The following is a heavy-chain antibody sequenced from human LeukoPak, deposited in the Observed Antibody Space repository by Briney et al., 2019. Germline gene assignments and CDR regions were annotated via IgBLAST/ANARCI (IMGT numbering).Heavy chain of an antibody. CDR2: ISGTGGST. D-gene: IGHD3-10*01. CDR3: ARDAMVRGVMGY. Sequence: GGSLRLSCAASGFTFSSYAMNWVRQAPGKGLEWVSAISGTGGSTYYADSVKGRFTISRDNSKNTLYLQMNSLRADDTAVYYCARDAMVRGVMGYWGQETLVTVSS. CDR1: GFTFSSYA. V-gene: IGHV3-23*01. J-gene: IGHJ4*02.